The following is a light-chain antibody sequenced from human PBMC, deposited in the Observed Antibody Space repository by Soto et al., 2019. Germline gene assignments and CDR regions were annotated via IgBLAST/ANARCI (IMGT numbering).Light chain of an antibody. V-gene: IGKV3-20*01. CDR2: AAS. Sequence: SVLTQSPGTLSLSPGEGATLSCRTSQSISSTYLAWYQQRPGQAPRLLIYAASSRATGIPDRFSGSGSGTDFTLTNSILEPEDFAVYYCQQYFGSLYTFGQGTKLEIK. J-gene: IGKJ2*01. CDR3: QQYFGSLYT. CDR1: QSISSTY.